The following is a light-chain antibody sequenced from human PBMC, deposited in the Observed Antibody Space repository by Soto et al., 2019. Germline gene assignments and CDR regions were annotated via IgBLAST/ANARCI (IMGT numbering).Light chain of an antibody. J-gene: IGLJ3*02. CDR3: ASWDDRMGAVM. Sequence: QSVLTQPPSASGTPGQTVFISCSGSSSNIGGTNYAYWYQQLPGAAPKLLMHSNTLRPSGVPERISGSKFGTAASLAISGLRSEDEAVYYCASWDDRMGAVMFGGGTKVTVL. CDR2: SNT. CDR1: SSNIGGTNY. V-gene: IGLV1-47*02.